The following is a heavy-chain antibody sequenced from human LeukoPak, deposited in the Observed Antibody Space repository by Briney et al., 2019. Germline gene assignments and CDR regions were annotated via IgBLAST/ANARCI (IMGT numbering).Heavy chain of an antibody. V-gene: IGHV4-59*01. CDR3: ARVGIAAEGFDY. CDR1: GGSISSYY. J-gene: IGHJ4*02. CDR2: IYYSGGT. Sequence: SETLSLTCTVSGGSISSYYWSWLRQPPGKGLEWIGYIYYSGGTNYNPSLKSRVTISVDTSKNQFSLKLSSVTAADTAVYYCARVGIAAEGFDYWGQGTLVTVSS. D-gene: IGHD6-13*01.